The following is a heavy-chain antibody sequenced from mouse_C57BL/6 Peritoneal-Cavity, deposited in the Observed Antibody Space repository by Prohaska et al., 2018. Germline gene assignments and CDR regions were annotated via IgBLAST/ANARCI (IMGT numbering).Heavy chain of an antibody. CDR2: INPSSGYT. D-gene: IGHD1-1*01. CDR1: GYTFTSYM. Sequence: MSCKASGYTFTSYMMHWVKQRPGQGLEWIGYINPSSGYTKYNQKFKDKATLTADKSSSTAYMQLSSLTSEDSAVYYCARSDITTVVADYWGQGTTLTVSS. J-gene: IGHJ2*01. V-gene: IGHV1-4*01. CDR3: ARSDITTVVADY.